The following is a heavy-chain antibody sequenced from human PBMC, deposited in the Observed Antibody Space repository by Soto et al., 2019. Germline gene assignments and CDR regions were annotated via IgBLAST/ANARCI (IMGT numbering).Heavy chain of an antibody. CDR2: ISSDGTTT. CDR1: GFTFSNYW. CDR3: PRLGGGSLIDY. D-gene: IGHD1-26*01. J-gene: IGHJ4*02. V-gene: IGHV3-74*01. Sequence: PGGSLRLSCAASGFTFSNYWMHWVRQAPGKGLVCVSRISSDGTTTTYADSVRGRFTISRDNAKSTMYLQMNSLSAEDSAVYYYPRLGGGSLIDYWGQGTLVTVSS.